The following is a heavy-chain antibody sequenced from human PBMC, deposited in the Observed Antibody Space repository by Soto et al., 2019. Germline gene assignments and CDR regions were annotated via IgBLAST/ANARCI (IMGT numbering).Heavy chain of an antibody. V-gene: IGHV3-30*18. CDR3: AKGYMTTSYYFDY. CDR1: GFTFSSYG. D-gene: IGHD4-17*01. Sequence: GGSLRLSCAASGFTFSSYGMHWVRQAPGKGLEWVAVISYDGSNKYYADSVKGRFTISRDNSKNTLYLQMNSLRAEDTTVYYCAKGYMTTSYYFDYWGQGTLVTVSS. CDR2: ISYDGSNK. J-gene: IGHJ4*02.